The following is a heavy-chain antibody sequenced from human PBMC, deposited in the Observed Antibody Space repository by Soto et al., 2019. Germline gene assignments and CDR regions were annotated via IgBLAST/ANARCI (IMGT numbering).Heavy chain of an antibody. CDR1: GGPFSNYA. J-gene: IGHJ6*02. Sequence: QVQLVQSGAEVKKPGSSVKVSCKASGGPFSNYAIHWVRQAPGQGVEWMGGFIPTFTTGIIPIFGTPTYAQNYQCRVTTTADESTSTAYMTMSSLRADDTAVYYCARDVLVGDISGWHSYLNSVGGMDVWGQGTTVTVSS. V-gene: IGHV1-69*01. D-gene: IGHD6-19*01. CDR3: ARDVLVGDISGWHSYLNSVGGMDV. CDR2: IIPIFGTP.